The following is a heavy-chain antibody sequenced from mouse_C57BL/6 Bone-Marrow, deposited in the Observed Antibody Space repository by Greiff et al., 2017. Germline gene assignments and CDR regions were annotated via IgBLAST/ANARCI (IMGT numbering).Heavy chain of an antibody. J-gene: IGHJ4*01. CDR2: IHPNSGST. Sequence: VQVVESGAELVKPGASVKLSCKASGYTFTSYWMHWVKQRPGQGLEWIGMIHPNSGSTNYNEKFKSKATLTVDKSSSTAYMQLSSLTSEDSAVYYCARWYAMDYWGQGTSVTVSS. CDR3: ARWYAMDY. CDR1: GYTFTSYW. V-gene: IGHV1-64*01.